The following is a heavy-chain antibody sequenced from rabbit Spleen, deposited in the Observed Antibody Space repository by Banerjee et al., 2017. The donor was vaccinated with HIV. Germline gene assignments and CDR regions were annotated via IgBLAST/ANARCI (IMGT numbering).Heavy chain of an antibody. CDR2: IYVGRGST. CDR3: ARSGHVGGDYIWDL. CDR1: GFTISSYYY. D-gene: IGHD1-1*01. Sequence: QEQLEESGGGLVQPEGSLTLTCTASGFTISSYYYMCWVRQAPGKGLEWIGCIYVGRGSTHYANWAKGRVTMYKTSSTTVTLQLTSLTAADMATYFCARSGHVGGDYIWDLWGPGTLVT. J-gene: IGHJ4*01. V-gene: IGHV1S45*01.